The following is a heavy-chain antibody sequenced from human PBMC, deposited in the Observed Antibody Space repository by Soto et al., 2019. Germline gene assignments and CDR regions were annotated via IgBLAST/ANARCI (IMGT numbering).Heavy chain of an antibody. Sequence: QVQLVQSGAEVKKPGASVKVSCKTSGYTFTSHVISWVRQAPGQGLEWMGWISAYNDNTNYGQKFQDRIIMTTDISTSTVYMELRSLRPDDTAVYYCASDSRYPDPWGQGTLVTVSS. CDR2: ISAYNDNT. D-gene: IGHD1-1*01. CDR3: ASDSRYPDP. V-gene: IGHV1-18*01. J-gene: IGHJ5*02. CDR1: GYTFTSHV.